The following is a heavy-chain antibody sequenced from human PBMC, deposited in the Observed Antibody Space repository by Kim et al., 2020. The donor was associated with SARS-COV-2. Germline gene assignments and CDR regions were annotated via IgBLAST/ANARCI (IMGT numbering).Heavy chain of an antibody. V-gene: IGHV3-33*06. Sequence: GGSLRLSCTASGFTFSSYGMHWVRQAPGKGLEWVAVIWYDGSNKYYADSVKGRFTISRDNSKNTLYLQMNSLRAEDTAVYYCAKTCKQLGYYYYGMDVWGQGTTVTVSS. CDR2: IWYDGSNK. J-gene: IGHJ6*02. CDR3: AKTCKQLGYYYYGMDV. CDR1: GFTFSSYG. D-gene: IGHD6-13*01.